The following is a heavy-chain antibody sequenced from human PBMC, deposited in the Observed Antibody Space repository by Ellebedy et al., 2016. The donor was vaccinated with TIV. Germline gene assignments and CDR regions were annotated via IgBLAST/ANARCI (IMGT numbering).Heavy chain of an antibody. D-gene: IGHD6-13*01. Sequence: SETLSLTXTVSGGSISSYYWSWIRQPAGKGLEWIGRIYTSGSTNYNPSLKSRVTMSVDTSKNQFSLKLSSVTAADTAVYYCARESGYSSSWYGTYYYYGMDVWGQGTTVTVSS. V-gene: IGHV4-4*07. CDR3: ARESGYSSSWYGTYYYYGMDV. CDR2: IYTSGST. J-gene: IGHJ6*02. CDR1: GGSISSYY.